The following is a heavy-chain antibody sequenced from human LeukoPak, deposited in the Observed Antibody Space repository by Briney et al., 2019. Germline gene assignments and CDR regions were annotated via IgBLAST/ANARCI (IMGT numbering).Heavy chain of an antibody. V-gene: IGHV3-15*01. CDR3: TTDWNDSSGHDAFDI. D-gene: IGHD3-22*01. J-gene: IGHJ3*02. CDR1: GFSFSNAW. Sequence: GGSLRLSCAASGFSFSNAWMSWVRQAPRKGLEWVGRIKSKTDGGTTDYAAPVKGRFTISRDDSKNTLYLQMNSLKTEDTAVYYCTTDWNDSSGHDAFDIWGQGTMVTVSS. CDR2: IKSKTDGGTT.